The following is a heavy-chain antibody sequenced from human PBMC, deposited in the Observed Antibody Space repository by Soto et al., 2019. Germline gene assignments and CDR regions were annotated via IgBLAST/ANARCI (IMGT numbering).Heavy chain of an antibody. V-gene: IGHV4-34*01. Sequence: PSETLSLTCAVYGGSFSGYYWSWIRQPPGKGLEWIGEINHSGSTYYNPSLKSRVTISVDTSKNQFSLKLSSVTAADTAVYYCARHGAGCSGGSCYDWFDPWGQGTLVTSPQ. CDR1: GGSFSGYY. D-gene: IGHD2-15*01. J-gene: IGHJ5*02. CDR3: ARHGAGCSGGSCYDWFDP. CDR2: INHSGST.